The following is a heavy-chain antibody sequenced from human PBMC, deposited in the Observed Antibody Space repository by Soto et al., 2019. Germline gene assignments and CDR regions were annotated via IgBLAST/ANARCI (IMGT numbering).Heavy chain of an antibody. V-gene: IGHV1-69*01. D-gene: IGHD6-13*01. J-gene: IGHJ5*02. CDR2: IIPLFGTT. CDR1: GGTFSRHA. Sequence: QVQLVQSGSEVKMPGSSVTVSCKTSGGTFSRHAINWVRHAPGQGLEWMGGIIPLFGTTNYSHKFKGRVTISADESTSTAYMELSSLTSEDAAVYYCAGAAINGSSWYCWFDTWGQGTLVTVSS. CDR3: AGAAINGSSWYCWFDT.